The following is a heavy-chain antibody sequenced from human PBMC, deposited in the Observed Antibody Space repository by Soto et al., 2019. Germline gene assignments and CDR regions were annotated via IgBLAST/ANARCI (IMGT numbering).Heavy chain of an antibody. V-gene: IGHV3-23*01. Sequence: GGSLRLSCAASGFTFSSYAMSWVRQAPGKGLEWVSAISGSGGSTYYADSVKGRFTISRDNSKNTLYLQMNSLRAEDTAVYYCAKLLSAAPLPTYYHSYYGMDVWGQGTSVTVSS. D-gene: IGHD6-6*01. J-gene: IGHJ6*02. CDR1: GFTFSSYA. CDR2: ISGSGGST. CDR3: AKLLSAAPLPTYYHSYYGMDV.